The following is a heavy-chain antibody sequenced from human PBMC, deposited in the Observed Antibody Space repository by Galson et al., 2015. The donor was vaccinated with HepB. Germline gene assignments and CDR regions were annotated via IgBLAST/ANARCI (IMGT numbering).Heavy chain of an antibody. CDR2: ISGSSSYT. D-gene: IGHD5-18*01. CDR3: ARGAYKYGRLDY. V-gene: IGHV3-21*01. Sequence: SLRLSCAASGFTFSSHAMNWVRQAPGKGLEWVSSISGSSSYTYYTDSVKGRFTISRENAENSLYLQMNSLRAEDTAVYYCARGAYKYGRLDYWGQGTLVTVSS. J-gene: IGHJ4*02. CDR1: GFTFSSHA.